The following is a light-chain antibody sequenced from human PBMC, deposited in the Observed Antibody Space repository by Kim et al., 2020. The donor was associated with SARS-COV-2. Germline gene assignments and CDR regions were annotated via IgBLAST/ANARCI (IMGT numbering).Light chain of an antibody. J-gene: IGLJ1*01. CDR1: SSDVSAYDY. CDR3: CAYTSSSTPYV. Sequence: QSVTISCTGTSSDVSAYDYVSWYQQDPSKAPILIIYEVTRRPSGVPDRFSGSKSGNTASLTVSGLRTEDEADYYCCAYTSSSTPYVFGTGTKVTVL. CDR2: EVT. V-gene: IGLV2-8*01.